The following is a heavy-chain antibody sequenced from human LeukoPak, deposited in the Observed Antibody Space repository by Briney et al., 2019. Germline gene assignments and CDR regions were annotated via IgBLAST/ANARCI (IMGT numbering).Heavy chain of an antibody. D-gene: IGHD3-16*01. Sequence: ASGNVSCTASGYTFTVYYIDWVRHAPGPGHEWMGWINPNSGCTNYAQKFQGRVTMTRDTSISTAYMELSRLRSGDTAGCSWARDLITWRESYGNWFDPWGQGTLVTVSS. J-gene: IGHJ5*02. CDR1: GYTFTVYY. V-gene: IGHV1-2*02. CDR3: ARDLITWRESYGNWFDP. CDR2: INPNSGCT.